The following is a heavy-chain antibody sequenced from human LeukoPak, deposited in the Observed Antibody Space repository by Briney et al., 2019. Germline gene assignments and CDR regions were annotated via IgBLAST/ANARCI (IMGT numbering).Heavy chain of an antibody. J-gene: IGHJ4*02. CDR1: GGSISSSSYY. V-gene: IGHV4-39*01. CDR3: ARRPLLGGFDY. Sequence: SETLSLTCTVSGGSISSSSYYWGWIRQPPGKGLEWIGSIYYSGSTYYNPSLKSRVTISVDTSKNQFSLKVMSMTAADTAVYYCARRPLLGGFDYWGKGNLVTVSS. CDR2: IYYSGST. D-gene: IGHD7-27*01.